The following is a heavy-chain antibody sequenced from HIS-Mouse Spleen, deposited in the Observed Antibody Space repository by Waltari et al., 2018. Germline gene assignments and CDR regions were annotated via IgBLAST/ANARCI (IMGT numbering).Heavy chain of an antibody. CDR3: AREIVGATRFDY. D-gene: IGHD1-26*01. CDR1: GGSISSGDYY. Sequence: QVQLQESGPGLVKPSQTLPPPCTLSGGSISSGDYYWSVIRQPPGKGLVWIGYIYYSGSTYYNPSLKSRVTISVDTSKNQFSLKLSSVTAADTAVYYCAREIVGATRFDYWGQGTLVTVSS. J-gene: IGHJ4*02. CDR2: IYYSGST. V-gene: IGHV4-30-4*01.